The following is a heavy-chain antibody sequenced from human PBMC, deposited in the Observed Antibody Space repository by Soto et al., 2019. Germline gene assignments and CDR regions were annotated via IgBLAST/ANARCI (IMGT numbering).Heavy chain of an antibody. CDR1: GDSISASTYY. Sequence: QLQLQESGPGLVRPSETLSLTCIVSGDSISASTYYWGWVRQPPGEGLEWIGSIYYDGTTYSSPSLKSRVRLSVDTSRNQFSLKLTSVTAADTAVYYCSRHGVNSPFRFWGQGTMVTVSS. D-gene: IGHD3-3*01. J-gene: IGHJ3*01. CDR2: IYYDGTT. CDR3: SRHGVNSPFRF. V-gene: IGHV4-39*01.